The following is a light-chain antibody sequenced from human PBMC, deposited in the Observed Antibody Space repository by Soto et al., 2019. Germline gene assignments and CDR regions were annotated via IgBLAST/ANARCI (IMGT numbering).Light chain of an antibody. CDR2: GAS. J-gene: IGKJ2*01. CDR1: QTISNY. CDR3: QQSYSTLLYN. V-gene: IGKV1-39*01. Sequence: DIQMTQSPSSLSAAVGDRVTITCRANQTISNYLNWYQQKPGKAPSLLIYGASTLQSGVPSRFSGSGSGRDFTLTISSLQLEDLATYYCQQSYSTLLYNFGQGTNLEIK.